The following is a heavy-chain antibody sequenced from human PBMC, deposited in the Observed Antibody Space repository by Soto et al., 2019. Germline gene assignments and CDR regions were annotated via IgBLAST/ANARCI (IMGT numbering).Heavy chain of an antibody. Sequence: QLQLQESGPGLVKPSETLSLTCTVSGGSISSSTYYWGWIRQPPGKEVEWIGSIYYSGSTYDNPSLKRRVTISVDTSKNQLSPKLSSVTAADTAVYYCAIWQSFPFYLSVYSGMDVWGQGTTVTVSS. J-gene: IGHJ6*02. V-gene: IGHV4-39*01. CDR3: AIWQSFPFYLSVYSGMDV. CDR1: GGSISSSTYY. CDR2: IYYSGST. D-gene: IGHD3-10*01.